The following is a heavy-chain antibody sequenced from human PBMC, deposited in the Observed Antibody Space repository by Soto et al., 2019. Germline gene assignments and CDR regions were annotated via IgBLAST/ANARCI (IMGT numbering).Heavy chain of an antibody. V-gene: IGHV3-23*01. J-gene: IGHJ4*02. D-gene: IGHD3-3*01. CDR2: INGGGVST. CDR3: PKGRFLGCFLSGGGEEC. Sequence: QLLESGGGLVQPGGSLRLSCAASGFTFRNYAMSWVRQAPGKGLEWVSAINGGGVSTYYADSVKGRFTISRDQSKNIIYLQVDSLRVEDTAVYYCPKGRFLGCFLSGGGEECWGRGTLVTVSS. CDR1: GFTFRNYA.